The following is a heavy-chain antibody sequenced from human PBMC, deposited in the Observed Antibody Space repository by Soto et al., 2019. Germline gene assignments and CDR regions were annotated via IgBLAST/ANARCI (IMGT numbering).Heavy chain of an antibody. D-gene: IGHD3-3*01. Sequence: QVHLVQSGAEVEKPGASVKVSCKASGYTFTDYGISWVRQAPGQGLQWMGWITAFNGNTKYAQQFQGRVTMTTDTPTSTAYMALRSLESDDTAVYYCARISQSDFWSGYYYFFDYWGQGTLVTVSS. CDR2: ITAFNGNT. CDR3: ARISQSDFWSGYYYFFDY. CDR1: GYTFTDYG. J-gene: IGHJ4*02. V-gene: IGHV1-18*01.